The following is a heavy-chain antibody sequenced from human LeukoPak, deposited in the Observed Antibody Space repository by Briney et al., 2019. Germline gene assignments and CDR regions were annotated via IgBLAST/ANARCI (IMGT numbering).Heavy chain of an antibody. CDR2: INTYTGNP. Sequence: ASVTVSCKGSGYTFTKFALNWVRQAPGQGLQWMGWINTYTGNPTYAPGFTGRFVFSLDTSVSTAYLQISSLKADDTAVYYCARGYRYANSVYWGQGTLVTVSS. D-gene: IGHD3-16*02. CDR1: GYTFTKFA. V-gene: IGHV7-4-1*02. J-gene: IGHJ4*02. CDR3: ARGYRYANSVY.